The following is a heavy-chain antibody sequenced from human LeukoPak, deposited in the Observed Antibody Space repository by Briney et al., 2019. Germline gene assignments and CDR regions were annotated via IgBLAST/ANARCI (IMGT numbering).Heavy chain of an antibody. Sequence: ATVKISCKVSGYTFTDYYMHWVQQAPGKGHEWMGLVDPEDGETIYAEKFQGRVTITADTSTDTAYMELSSLRSEDTAVYYCATGLPYSSSSGYYYYMDVWGKGTTVTVSS. D-gene: IGHD6-6*01. CDR3: ATGLPYSSSSGYYYYMDV. CDR2: VDPEDGET. V-gene: IGHV1-69-2*01. J-gene: IGHJ6*03. CDR1: GYTFTDYY.